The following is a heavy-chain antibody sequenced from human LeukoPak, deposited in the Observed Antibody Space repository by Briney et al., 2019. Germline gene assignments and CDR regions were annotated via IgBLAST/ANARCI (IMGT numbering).Heavy chain of an antibody. Sequence: GGSLRLSCAASGFTFSSYAMHWVRQAPGKGLEWVAVMSYDGSDKFYAASVKGRFIISRDNSKNTLYLQMNSLRAEDTAVYYCAKASSHYYDSSGYYESSLDYWGQGTLVTVSS. J-gene: IGHJ4*02. D-gene: IGHD3-22*01. V-gene: IGHV3-30*04. CDR1: GFTFSSYA. CDR3: AKASSHYYDSSGYYESSLDY. CDR2: MSYDGSDK.